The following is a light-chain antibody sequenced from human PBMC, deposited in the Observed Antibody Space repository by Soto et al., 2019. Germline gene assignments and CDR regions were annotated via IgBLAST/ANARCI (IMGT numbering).Light chain of an antibody. Sequence: DIVMTXSPDSXAXSLGEXATXXXXXSQSVXYSSNNKNYLAWYQQKPGQTPKLLIYWASTRESGVPDRFSGSGSGTDFTLTISSLQAEDVAVYYCQQYYSTPPWTFGQGTKVEIK. CDR2: WAS. V-gene: IGKV4-1*01. J-gene: IGKJ1*01. CDR3: QQYYSTPPWT. CDR1: QSVXYSSNNKNY.